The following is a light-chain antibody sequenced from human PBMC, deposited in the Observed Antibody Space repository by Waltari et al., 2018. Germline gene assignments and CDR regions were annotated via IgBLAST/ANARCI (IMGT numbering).Light chain of an antibody. CDR1: SSNIGNNY. CDR3: GTWDNSLSGAV. Sequence: QSVLTHPPSVSAAPGQKVIISCPGRSSNIGNNYVPWSQHLPGTAPKLPIYENNERPSGIPDRFSGSKSGTSATLAITGLQTGDEADYYCGTWDNSLSGAVFGGGTQLTVL. J-gene: IGLJ7*01. CDR2: ENN. V-gene: IGLV1-51*02.